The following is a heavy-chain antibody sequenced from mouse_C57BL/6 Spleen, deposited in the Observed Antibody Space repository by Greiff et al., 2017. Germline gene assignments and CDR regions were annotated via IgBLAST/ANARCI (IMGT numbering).Heavy chain of an antibody. V-gene: IGHV5-4*01. CDR2: ISDGGSYT. CDR3: ARDRGAMDY. D-gene: IGHD3-1*01. J-gene: IGHJ4*01. Sequence: EVMLVESGGGLVKPGGSLKLSCAASGFTFSSYAMSWVRQTPEKRLGWVATISDGGSYTYYPDNVKGRFTISRDNAKNNLYLQMSHLKSEDTAMYYCARDRGAMDYWGQGTSVTVSS. CDR1: GFTFSSYA.